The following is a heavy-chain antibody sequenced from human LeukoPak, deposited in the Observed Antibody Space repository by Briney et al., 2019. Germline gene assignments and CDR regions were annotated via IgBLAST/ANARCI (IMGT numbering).Heavy chain of an antibody. V-gene: IGHV4-31*03. CDR1: GGSISSGGYY. D-gene: IGHD3-9*01. CDR3: ARGGDPRTNYDISDRKKLAFDI. Sequence: PSETLSLTCTVSGGSISSGGYYWSWIRQHPGKGLEWIGYIYYSGSTYYNPSLKSRVTISVDTSKNQFSLKLSSVTAADTAVYYCARGGDPRTNYDISDRKKLAFDIWGQGTMVTVSS. J-gene: IGHJ3*02. CDR2: IYYSGST.